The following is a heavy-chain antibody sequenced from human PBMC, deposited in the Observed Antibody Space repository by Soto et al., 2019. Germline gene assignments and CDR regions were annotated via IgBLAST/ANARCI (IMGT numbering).Heavy chain of an antibody. CDR2: ISVYNGNT. D-gene: IGHD3-3*01. J-gene: IGHJ6*02. V-gene: IGHV1-18*01. CDR1: GYTFTSLG. CDR3: ARRNYDFLYDYGMDV. Sequence: GASVKVSCKASGYTFTSLGISWVRQAPGQGLEWLGWISVYNGNTNYAQKLQGRVTMTTDTSTSPAYMELRSLRYDDTAMYYCARRNYDFLYDYGMDVWGQGTTVTVSS.